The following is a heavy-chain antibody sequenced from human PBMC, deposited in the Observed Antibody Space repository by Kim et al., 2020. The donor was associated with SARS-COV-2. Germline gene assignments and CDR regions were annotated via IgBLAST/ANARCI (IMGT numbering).Heavy chain of an antibody. V-gene: IGHV1-69*04. CDR2: IIPILGIA. D-gene: IGHD2-15*01. CDR3: ARDHPNYCSGGSCYLD. J-gene: IGHJ4*02. CDR1: GGTFSSYA. Sequence: SVKVSCKASGGTFSSYAISWVRQAPGQGLEWMGRIIPILGIANYAQKFQGRVTITADKSTSTAYMELSSLRSEDTAVYYCARDHPNYCSGGSCYLDWGQGTLVTVSS.